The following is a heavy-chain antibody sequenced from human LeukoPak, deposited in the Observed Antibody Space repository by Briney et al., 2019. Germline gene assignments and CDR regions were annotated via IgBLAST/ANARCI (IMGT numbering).Heavy chain of an antibody. Sequence: GGSLRLFCAASGFTFDDYAMHWVRQAPGKGLEWVSLISGDGGSTYYADSVKGRFTISRDNSKNSLYLQMNSLRTGDTALYYCAKDTSGWFNAFDIWGQGTMVTVSS. J-gene: IGHJ3*02. CDR1: GFTFDDYA. CDR3: AKDTSGWFNAFDI. CDR2: ISGDGGST. D-gene: IGHD6-19*01. V-gene: IGHV3-43*02.